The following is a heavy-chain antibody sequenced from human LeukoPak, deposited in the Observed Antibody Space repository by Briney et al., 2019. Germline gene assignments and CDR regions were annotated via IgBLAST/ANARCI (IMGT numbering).Heavy chain of an antibody. CDR3: ARGHGNSAGVDY. Sequence: GGSLRLSCAASGFTFSSYGMHWVRQAPGKGLEWVAVIWYDGSNKYYADSVKGRFTISRDNSKNTLYLQMNSLRAEDTAVYYCARGHGNSAGVDYWGQGTLVTVSS. CDR1: GFTFSSYG. D-gene: IGHD4-23*01. J-gene: IGHJ4*02. V-gene: IGHV3-33*01. CDR2: IWYDGSNK.